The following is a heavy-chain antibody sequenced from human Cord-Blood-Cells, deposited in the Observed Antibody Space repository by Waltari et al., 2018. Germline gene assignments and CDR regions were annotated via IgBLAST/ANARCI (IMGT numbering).Heavy chain of an antibody. CDR2: ICDDGSNK. J-gene: IGHJ4*02. V-gene: IGHV3-33*01. D-gene: IGHD1-26*01. Sequence: QVQLVESGGGVVQPGRSLRLSCAASGFPFSSYGMHWIRQAPGKGLEWVAVICDDGSNKYYADSVKGRFTISRDNSKNTLYLQMNSLRAEDTAVYYCARAESPDPVGATHDYWGQGTLVTVFS. CDR1: GFPFSSYG. CDR3: ARAESPDPVGATHDY.